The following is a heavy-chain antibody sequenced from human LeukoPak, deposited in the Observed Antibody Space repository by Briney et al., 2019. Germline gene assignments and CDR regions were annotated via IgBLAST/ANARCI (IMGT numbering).Heavy chain of an antibody. CDR3: ARSRSFRIQLFDY. Sequence: GASVKVSCKASGYTFTSYGLSWVRQAPGQGLEWMGRISAYNGNTNYTQKFQGRVTMTTDTSTSTAYMELRSLRSDDTAVYYCARSRSFRIQLFDYWGQGTLVTVSS. CDR2: ISAYNGNT. D-gene: IGHD5-18*01. CDR1: GYTFTSYG. J-gene: IGHJ4*02. V-gene: IGHV1-18*01.